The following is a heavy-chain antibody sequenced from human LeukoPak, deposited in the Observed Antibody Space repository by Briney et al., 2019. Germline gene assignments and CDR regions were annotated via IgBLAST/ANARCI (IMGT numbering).Heavy chain of an antibody. V-gene: IGHV1-46*01. CDR1: GYTFTNYY. J-gene: IGHJ3*02. CDR3: AIVSPMTTVARGQGAFDI. D-gene: IGHD4-23*01. Sequence: ASVKVSCKGFGYTFTNYYMHWVRHAPGQGPEWMGIVNPNDGSTTYAQKFQGRVTMTRDMSTNTVYMELSSLRSDDTAEYFCAIVSPMTTVARGQGAFDIWGQGTMVIVSA. CDR2: VNPNDGST.